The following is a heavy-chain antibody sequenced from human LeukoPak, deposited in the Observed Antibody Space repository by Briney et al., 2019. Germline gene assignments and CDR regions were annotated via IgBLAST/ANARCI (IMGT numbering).Heavy chain of an antibody. CDR2: INHSGST. CDR3: ARGASYDFWSGYYSIAAAGLFDY. J-gene: IGHJ4*02. D-gene: IGHD3-3*01. CDR1: GGSFSGYY. V-gene: IGHV4-34*01. Sequence: SETLSLTCAVYGGSFSGYYWSWIRQPPGKGLEWIGEINHSGSTNYNPSLKSRVTISVDTSKNQFSLKLSSVTAADTAVYCCARGASYDFWSGYYSIAAAGLFDYWGQGTPVTLSS.